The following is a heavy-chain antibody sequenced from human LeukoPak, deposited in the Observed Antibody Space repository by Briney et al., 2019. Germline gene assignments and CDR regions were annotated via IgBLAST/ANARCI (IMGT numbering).Heavy chain of an antibody. D-gene: IGHD3-22*01. CDR1: GFTCSSYW. CDR2: IKQDGSEK. Sequence: PGGSPRRSCAASGFTCSSYWMSWVRQAPGKGLEWVANIKQDGSEKYYVDSVKGRFTISRDNAKNSLYLQMNSLRAEDTAVYYCARDSRGSGYSNFDYWGQGTLVTVSS. J-gene: IGHJ4*02. CDR3: ARDSRGSGYSNFDY. V-gene: IGHV3-7*01.